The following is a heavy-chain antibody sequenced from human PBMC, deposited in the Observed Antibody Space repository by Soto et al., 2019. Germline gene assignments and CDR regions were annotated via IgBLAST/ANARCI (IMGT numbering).Heavy chain of an antibody. D-gene: IGHD2-15*01. CDR1: GFTFSSYW. CDR2: IKQDGSEK. V-gene: IGHV3-7*01. J-gene: IGHJ4*02. CDR3: VGYCSGGSCYNYFDY. Sequence: GGSLRLSCAASGFTFSSYWMSWVRQAPGKGLEWVANIKQDGSEKYYVDSVKGRFTISRDNAKNSLYLQMNSLRAEDTAVYYCVGYCSGGSCYNYFDYWGQGTLVTVSS.